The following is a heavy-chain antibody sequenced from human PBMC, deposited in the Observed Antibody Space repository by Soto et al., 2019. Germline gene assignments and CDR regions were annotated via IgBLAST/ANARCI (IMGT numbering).Heavy chain of an antibody. V-gene: IGHV3-30*18. Sequence: GGSLRLSCAASGFTFSSYGMHWVRQAPGKGLEWVAVISYDGSNKYYADSVKGRFTISRDNSKNTLYLQMNSLRAEDTAVYYCAKDPYSYGLNWFDTWGQGTLVTVSS. J-gene: IGHJ5*02. CDR2: ISYDGSNK. D-gene: IGHD5-18*01. CDR1: GFTFSSYG. CDR3: AKDPYSYGLNWFDT.